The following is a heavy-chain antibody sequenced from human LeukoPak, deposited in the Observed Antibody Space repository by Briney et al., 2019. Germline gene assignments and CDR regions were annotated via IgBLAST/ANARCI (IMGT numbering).Heavy chain of an antibody. J-gene: IGHJ4*02. CDR1: GYNFRIGEN. CDR2: VHQSGST. D-gene: IGHD7-27*01. Sequence: PSETLSLTCIASGYNFRIGENYGGRRQPPGKGLEWIGSVHQSGSTYYNPSLKSRVTISIDNSKNQFSLKMTSVTAADTAWKTCGPQRGSSLTEYRFDYWGQGTLVTVSS. V-gene: IGHV4-38-2*02. CDR3: GPQRGSSLTEYRFDY.